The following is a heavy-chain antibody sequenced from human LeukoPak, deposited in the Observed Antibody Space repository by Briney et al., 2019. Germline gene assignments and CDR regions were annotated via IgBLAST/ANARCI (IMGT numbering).Heavy chain of an antibody. CDR1: GSTFSNFA. J-gene: IGHJ1*01. CDR3: AYGACYNSVRCVEH. CDR2: ITGSAGST. V-gene: IGHV3-23*01. Sequence: GGSLRLSCAPSGSTFSNFAMNWVPQAPGKGLGWVSGITGSAGSTYYADSVKGRFPISRNNPKNTLYLQMDSLKPEDTAVYFCAYGACYNSVRCVEHWGQGTLVTVFS. D-gene: IGHD5-24*01.